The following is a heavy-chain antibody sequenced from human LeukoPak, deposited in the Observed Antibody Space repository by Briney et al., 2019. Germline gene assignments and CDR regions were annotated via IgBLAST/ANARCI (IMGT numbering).Heavy chain of an antibody. J-gene: IGHJ5*02. V-gene: IGHV3-23*01. Sequence: PGGSLRLSCAASGFTFSSYAMGWVRQAPGKGLEWVSAISGSGDTYYADSVKGRFTISRDNSKNTLYLQMNSLRAEDTAVYYCARDPDYGGNVWFDPWGQGTLVTVSS. CDR1: GFTFSSYA. CDR2: ISGSGDT. CDR3: ARDPDYGGNVWFDP. D-gene: IGHD4-23*01.